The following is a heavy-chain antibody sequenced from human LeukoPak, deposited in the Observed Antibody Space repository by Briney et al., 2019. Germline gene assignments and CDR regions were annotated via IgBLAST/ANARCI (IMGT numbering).Heavy chain of an antibody. CDR3: ARVGRAAAEKGYFQH. CDR1: EFSVGSNY. D-gene: IGHD6-13*01. V-gene: IGHV3-74*01. CDR2: INSDGSST. J-gene: IGHJ1*01. Sequence: GGSLRLSCAASEFSVGSNYMTWVRQAPGKGLVWVSRINSDGSSTSYADSVKGRFTISRDNAKNTLYLQMNSLRAEDTAMYYCARVGRAAAEKGYFQHWGQGTLVTVSS.